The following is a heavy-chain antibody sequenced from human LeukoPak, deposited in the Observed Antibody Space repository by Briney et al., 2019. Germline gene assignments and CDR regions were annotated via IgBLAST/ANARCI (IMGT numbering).Heavy chain of an antibody. Sequence: GGSLRLSCAASGFTFSNYWIHWVRQAPGKGLVWVSHITNDGSVTSYADSVKGRFTISRDNAKNTLYLQMNGLRVEDTAVYFCAKDLTGLKDYWGQGTLVTVSS. V-gene: IGHV3-74*01. CDR1: GFTFSNYW. CDR2: ITNDGSVT. D-gene: IGHD3-16*01. J-gene: IGHJ4*02. CDR3: AKDLTGLKDY.